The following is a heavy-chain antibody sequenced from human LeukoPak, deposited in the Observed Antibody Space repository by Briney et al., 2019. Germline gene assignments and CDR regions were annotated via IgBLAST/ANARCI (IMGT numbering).Heavy chain of an antibody. CDR3: ARGTTLRLGELSPDPGGFDL. CDR2: MNPNSGNT. CDR1: GYTFTSYD. J-gene: IGHJ2*01. Sequence: ASVKVSCKASGYTFTSYDINWVRQATGQGLEWMGWMNPNSGNTGYAQKFQGRVTMTRNTSISTAYMELSSLRSEDTAVYYCARGTTLRLGELSPDPGGFDLWGRGTLVTVSS. D-gene: IGHD3-16*02. V-gene: IGHV1-8*01.